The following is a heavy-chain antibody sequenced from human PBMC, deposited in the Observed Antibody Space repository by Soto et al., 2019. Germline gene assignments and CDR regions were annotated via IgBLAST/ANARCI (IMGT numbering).Heavy chain of an antibody. D-gene: IGHD3-10*01. CDR3: AAGSMVRGALGAFDI. V-gene: IGHV1-58*02. J-gene: IGHJ3*02. CDR2: IVVGSGNT. CDR1: GFTFTSSA. Sequence: AASVKVSCKASGFTFTSSAMQWVRQARGQRLEWIGWIVVGSGNTNYAQKFQERVTITRDMSTSTAYMELSSLRSEDTAVYYCAAGSMVRGALGAFDIWGQGTMVT.